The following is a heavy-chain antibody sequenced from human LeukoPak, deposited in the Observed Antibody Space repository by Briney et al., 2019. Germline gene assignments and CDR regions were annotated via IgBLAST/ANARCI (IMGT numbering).Heavy chain of an antibody. Sequence: ASVKVSCKASGYTFTSYDFNWVRQATGQRPEWMGWMSPNGGDTGYAQKFQDRVTMTRNTSISTAYMELSSLRSDDTAVYYCARGPPNWGYDYWGPGTLVTVSS. J-gene: IGHJ4*02. CDR1: GYTFTSYD. CDR2: MSPNGGDT. CDR3: ARGPPNWGYDY. D-gene: IGHD7-27*01. V-gene: IGHV1-8*01.